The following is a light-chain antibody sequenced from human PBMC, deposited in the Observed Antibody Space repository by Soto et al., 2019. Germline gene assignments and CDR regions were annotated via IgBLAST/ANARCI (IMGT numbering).Light chain of an antibody. V-gene: IGKV3-20*01. CDR1: QTVRNNY. CDR2: DAS. Sequence: ENLLTQSPGTLSLSPGERATLSCRASQTVRNNYLAWYQQKPGQAPRLLIYDASSRATGIPDRFSGGGSGTDFTLTISRLEPEDFAVYYCQQFSSYPLTFGGGTKVDIK. J-gene: IGKJ4*01. CDR3: QQFSSYPLT.